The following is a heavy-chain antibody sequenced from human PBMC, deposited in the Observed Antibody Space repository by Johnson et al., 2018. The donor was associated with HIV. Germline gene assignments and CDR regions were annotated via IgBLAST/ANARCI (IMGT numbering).Heavy chain of an antibody. J-gene: IGHJ3*02. Sequence: VQLVESGGGLVQPGESLRLSCVASGFTFSQYAMHWVRQAPGKGLEYVSAISTTGVSTYYADSVRGRFPISRDNSKNTLYLQMNSLRAEDTAVYYCAREGSGIAGGGAFDIWGQGTMVTVSS. V-gene: IGHV3-64*07. CDR3: AREGSGIAGGGAFDI. CDR2: ISTTGVST. D-gene: IGHD1-26*01. CDR1: GFTFSQYA.